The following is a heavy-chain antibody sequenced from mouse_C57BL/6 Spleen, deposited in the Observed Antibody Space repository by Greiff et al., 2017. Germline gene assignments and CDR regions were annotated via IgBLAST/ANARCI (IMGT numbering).Heavy chain of an antibody. CDR2: IDPENGDT. CDR3: TTSIYYGNLYWYFDV. D-gene: IGHD2-1*01. J-gene: IGHJ1*03. Sequence: VQLQQSGAELVRPGASVKLSCTASGFNIKDDYMHWVKQRPEQGLEWIGWIDPENGDTEYASKFQGKATITADTSSNTAYLQLSSLTSEDTAVYYCTTSIYYGNLYWYFDVWGTGTTVTVSS. CDR1: GFNIKDDY. V-gene: IGHV14-4*01.